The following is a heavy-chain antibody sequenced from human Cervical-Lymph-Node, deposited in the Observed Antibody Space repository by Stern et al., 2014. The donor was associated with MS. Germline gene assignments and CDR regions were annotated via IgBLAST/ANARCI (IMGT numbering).Heavy chain of an antibody. Sequence: EVQLVESGGGVVPPGGSLRLSCAASGFTFADYTMHWVRQAPGQGLEWVSLISWDGGSTYYADSVKGRFTISRDNSKNSLYLQMNSLRTEDTALYYCAKAIGGLGYVIYGMDVWGQGTTVTVSS. CDR2: ISWDGGST. D-gene: IGHD3-16*01. V-gene: IGHV3-43*01. CDR3: AKAIGGLGYVIYGMDV. CDR1: GFTFADYT. J-gene: IGHJ6*02.